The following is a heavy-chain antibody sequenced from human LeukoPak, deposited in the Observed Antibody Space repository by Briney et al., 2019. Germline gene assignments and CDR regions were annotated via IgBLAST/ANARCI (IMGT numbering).Heavy chain of an antibody. V-gene: IGHV3-15*01. J-gene: IGHJ4*02. CDR1: AFTFSNAW. D-gene: IGHD4-17*01. CDR3: AAVSVDYGDSSFDF. CDR2: IKSKTDGRTT. Sequence: PGGSLRLSCAASAFTFSNAWMSWVRQAPGKGLEWVGRIKSKTDGRTTDYAEPVKGRFTISRDDSKKTLYLQMNSLKTEDTALYYCAAVSVDYGDSSFDFWGQGTLVTVSS.